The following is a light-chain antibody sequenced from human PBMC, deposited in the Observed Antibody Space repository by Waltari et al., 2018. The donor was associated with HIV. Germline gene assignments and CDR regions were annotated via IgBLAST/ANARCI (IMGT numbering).Light chain of an antibody. V-gene: IGLV3-19*01. CDR1: SLRSYY. CDR3: NSRDTSGNHQV. J-gene: IGLJ2*01. CDR2: GKN. Sequence: SSELTQDPAVSVALGQTVRITCQGDSLRSYYASWYQQKPGQAPVLVIYGKNTRPSGIPDLFSASSSGTTASLTISGAQAEDEADYYCNSRDTSGNHQVFGGGTTLTV.